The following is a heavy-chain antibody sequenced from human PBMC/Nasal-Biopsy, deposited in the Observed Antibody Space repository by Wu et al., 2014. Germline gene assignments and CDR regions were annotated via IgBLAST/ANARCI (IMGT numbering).Heavy chain of an antibody. CDR3: TRDRWTENSGYDDMIDY. CDR2: ISASGTAI. Sequence: LRLSCAASGFTFSSYSMTWVRQAPGKGLECLAFISASGTAIAYADSVKGRFTISRDNAKNSLYLQMSSLRAEDTAVYYCTRDRWTENSGYDDMIDYWGQGTLVTVSS. V-gene: IGHV3-48*01. CDR1: GFTFSSYS. J-gene: IGHJ4*02. D-gene: IGHD5-12*01.